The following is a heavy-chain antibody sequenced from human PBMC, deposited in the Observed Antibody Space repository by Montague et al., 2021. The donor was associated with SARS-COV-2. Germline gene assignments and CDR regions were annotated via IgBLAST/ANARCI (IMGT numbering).Heavy chain of an antibody. J-gene: IGHJ3*02. CDR2: IYYSGST. V-gene: IGHV4-39*01. CDR3: ARQLLRFGEFHLDAFDI. CDR1: GGSISSSSYY. D-gene: IGHD3-10*01. Sequence: SETLSLTCTVSGGSISSSSYYWGWIRQPPGKGLEWIGSIYYSGSTYYNPSLKSRVTISVDTSKNQFSLKLSSVTAADTAVYYCARQLLRFGEFHLDAFDIWGQGTMVTVSS.